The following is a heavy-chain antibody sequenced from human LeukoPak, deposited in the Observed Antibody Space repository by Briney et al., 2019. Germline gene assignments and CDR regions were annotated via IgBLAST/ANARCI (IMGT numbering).Heavy chain of an antibody. Sequence: SETLSLTCTVSGGSISSYYWSWIRQPQGKGLEWIGYIYYSGSTNYNPSLKSRVTISVDTSKNQFSLKLSSVTAADTAVYYCARHWSIAAAGISNPSYYYYYGMDVWGQGTTVTVSS. J-gene: IGHJ6*02. CDR3: ARHWSIAAAGISNPSYYYYYGMDV. D-gene: IGHD6-13*01. V-gene: IGHV4-59*08. CDR2: IYYSGST. CDR1: GGSISSYY.